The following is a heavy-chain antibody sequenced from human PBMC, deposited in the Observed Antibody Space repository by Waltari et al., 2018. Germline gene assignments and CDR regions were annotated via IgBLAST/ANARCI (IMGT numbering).Heavy chain of an antibody. V-gene: IGHV1-69*04. D-gene: IGHD1-1*01. CDR2: FNPIFGKA. CDR1: GGTFSSYA. Sequence: QVQLVQSGAEVKKPGSSVKVSCKASGGTFSSYAISWVRQAPGQGLEWMGRFNPIFGKANYAQKVQGRVTITADKSTSTAYMELSSLRSEDTAVYYCARGINWASSLADLWGRGTLVTVSS. CDR3: ARGINWASSLADL. J-gene: IGHJ2*01.